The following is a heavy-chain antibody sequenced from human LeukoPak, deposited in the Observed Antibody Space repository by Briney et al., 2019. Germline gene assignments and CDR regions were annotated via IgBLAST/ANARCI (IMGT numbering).Heavy chain of an antibody. CDR1: GYTLTELS. CDR3: ATDRKRSKVTGTTY. D-gene: IGHD1-7*01. CDR2: FDPEDGET. V-gene: IGHV1-24*01. Sequence: ASVKVSCKASGYTLTELSMHWVRQAPGKGLERMGGFDPEDGETIYAQKFQGRVTMTEDTSTDTAYMELSSLRSGDTAVYYCATDRKRSKVTGTTYWGQGTLVTVSS. J-gene: IGHJ4*02.